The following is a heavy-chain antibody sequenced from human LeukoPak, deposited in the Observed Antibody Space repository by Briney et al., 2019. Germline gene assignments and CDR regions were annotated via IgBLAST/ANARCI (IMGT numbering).Heavy chain of an antibody. Sequence: SETLSLTCTVSGGSISSYYWSWLRQPPGKGLEWIGYIYYNGSTKSTPSLKSRVTISLDTTKNQFSLKLSSVTAADTAVYYCARSVYPTGWTLWGQGTLVTVSS. V-gene: IGHV4-59*01. CDR2: IYYNGST. J-gene: IGHJ4*02. CDR1: GGSISSYY. CDR3: ARSVYPTGWTL. D-gene: IGHD2-8*01.